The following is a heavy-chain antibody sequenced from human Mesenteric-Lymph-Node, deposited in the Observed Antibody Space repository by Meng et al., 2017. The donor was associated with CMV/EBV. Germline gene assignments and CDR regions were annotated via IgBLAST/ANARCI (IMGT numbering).Heavy chain of an antibody. D-gene: IGHD3-3*01. CDR3: AKDPHEFWSPYFLDS. V-gene: IGHV3-23*01. J-gene: IGHJ4*02. CDR1: GFTFDSYT. CDR2: ISGSGGRT. Sequence: GGSLRLSCAASGFTFDSYTMIWVRQAPGKELEWVSLISGSGGRTHYADSVKGRFTISRDSSKNTLYLQMNSLRPEDTGVYHCAKDPHEFWSPYFLDSWGQGTLVTVSS.